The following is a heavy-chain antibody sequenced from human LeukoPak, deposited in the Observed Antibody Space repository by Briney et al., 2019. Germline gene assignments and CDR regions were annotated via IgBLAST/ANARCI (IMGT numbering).Heavy chain of an antibody. D-gene: IGHD3-16*01. CDR1: ALTFSASG. J-gene: IGHJ4*02. CDR3: TKDASLGTSIFFDY. V-gene: IGHV3-23*01. Sequence: GGSLRLSCAASALTFSASGMAWVRQAPGKGLEGVATINAAGSSTHYADSVQGRFTISRDNSKNILFLQMSSLRADDTAVYFCTKDASLGTSIFFDYWGQGTLVTVSS. CDR2: INAAGSST.